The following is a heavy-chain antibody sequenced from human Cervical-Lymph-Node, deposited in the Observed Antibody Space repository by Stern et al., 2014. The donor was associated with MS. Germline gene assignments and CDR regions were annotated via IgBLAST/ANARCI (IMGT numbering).Heavy chain of an antibody. D-gene: IGHD5-24*01. CDR1: GFSLSTSDMR. CDR3: ARTLRDGYYKGYFEY. J-gene: IGHJ4*02. Sequence: ESGPALVKPTQTLTLTCTFSGFSLSTSDMRVSWIRQPPGKALEWLARLDLDEDKSYSTSLKTRLTISKDTSKNQVVLTMTNMDPVDTATYYCARTLRDGYYKGYFEYWGQGTLVTVSS. CDR2: LDLDEDK. V-gene: IGHV2-70*04.